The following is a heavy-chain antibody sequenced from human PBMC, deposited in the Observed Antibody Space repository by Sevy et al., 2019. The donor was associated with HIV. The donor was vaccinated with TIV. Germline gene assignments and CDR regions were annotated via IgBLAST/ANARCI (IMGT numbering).Heavy chain of an antibody. V-gene: IGHV3-48*01. Sequence: GGSLRLSCAASGFTFSSYSMNWVRQAPGKGLEWVSYISSSSSTIYYADSVKGRFTISRDNAKNSLYLQMNSLRAEDTAVYYCERVICVSSTYSYVTGYSFDYWGQGTLVTVSS. CDR1: GFTFSSYS. CDR2: ISSSSSTI. CDR3: ERVICVSSTYSYVTGYSFDY. J-gene: IGHJ4*02. D-gene: IGHD2-2*01.